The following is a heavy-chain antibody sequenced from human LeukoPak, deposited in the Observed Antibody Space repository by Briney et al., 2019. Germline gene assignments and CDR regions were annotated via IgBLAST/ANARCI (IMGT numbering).Heavy chain of an antibody. V-gene: IGHV3-64*04. Sequence: QAGGSLRLSCSASGFTFSNYPMHWARQAPGKGLEYVSSISTDGGSTYYADPVKGRFTISRDNSKNTLYLQMNSLRADDTAVYYCARGVSSWYKDPFDYWGQGTLVTVSS. J-gene: IGHJ4*02. CDR3: ARGVSSWYKDPFDY. D-gene: IGHD6-13*01. CDR2: ISTDGGST. CDR1: GFTFSNYP.